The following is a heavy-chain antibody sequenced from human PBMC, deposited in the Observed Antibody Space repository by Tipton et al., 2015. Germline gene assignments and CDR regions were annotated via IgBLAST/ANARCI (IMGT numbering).Heavy chain of an antibody. CDR3: ARDLEHGMDV. Sequence: TLSLTCAVSAYSISSDYYWGWIRQPPGKGLEWIGSISHSGNTYYNPSLKSRVTMSRDTSKNQFSLKLTSVTAADTAVYYCARDLEHGMDVWGQGTTVTVSS. CDR1: AYSISSDYY. CDR2: ISHSGNT. D-gene: IGHD5-24*01. V-gene: IGHV4-38-2*02. J-gene: IGHJ6*02.